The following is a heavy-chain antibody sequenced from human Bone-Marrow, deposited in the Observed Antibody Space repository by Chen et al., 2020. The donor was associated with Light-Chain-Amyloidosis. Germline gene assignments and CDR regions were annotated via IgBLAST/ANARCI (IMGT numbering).Heavy chain of an antibody. CDR1: GFTFSSHE. J-gene: IGHJ3*02. D-gene: IGHD1-1*01. V-gene: IGHV3-48*03. CDR2: ISSSGSTI. Sequence: EVQLVESGGGLVQPGGSLRLSCAASGFTFSSHELNWVRQAPGKGLEWVSYISSSGSTIYYADSVKGRFTISRNNAKNSLYLQMNSLRAEDTAVYYCARVGFYNGNVHNAFDIWGQGTMVTVSS. CDR3: ARVGFYNGNVHNAFDI.